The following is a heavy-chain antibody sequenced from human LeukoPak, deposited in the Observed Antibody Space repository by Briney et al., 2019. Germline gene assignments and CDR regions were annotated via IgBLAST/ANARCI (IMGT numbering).Heavy chain of an antibody. V-gene: IGHV5-51*01. Sequence: GESLTISCKGSGYSFSSYWIGWVRQMPGKSLEWMGIVYPADSDTRYNPSFKGQVTISADRSISTAYLQWSSLKASDTAMYFCVTQVDFPSRRTYNSFNKGFHSWGQGTLITVSS. CDR3: VTQVDFPSRRTYNSFNKGFHS. D-gene: IGHD2/OR15-2a*01. J-gene: IGHJ4*02. CDR2: VYPADSDT. CDR1: GYSFSSYW.